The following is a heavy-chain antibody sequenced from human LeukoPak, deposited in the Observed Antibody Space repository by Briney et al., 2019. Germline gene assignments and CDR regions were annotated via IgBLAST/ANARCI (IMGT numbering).Heavy chain of an antibody. CDR1: GYTFTVYY. CDR3: ARLAGDIVVVPAAPRFDH. D-gene: IGHD2-2*01. J-gene: IGHJ5*02. V-gene: IGHV1-2*02. CDR2: INPNSGGT. Sequence: ASVKVSCKASGYTFTVYYMHWVRQAPGQGLEWMGWINPNSGGTNYAQKFQGRVTMTRDTSISTAYMELSRLRSDDTAVYYCARLAGDIVVVPAAPRFDHWGQGTLVTVSS.